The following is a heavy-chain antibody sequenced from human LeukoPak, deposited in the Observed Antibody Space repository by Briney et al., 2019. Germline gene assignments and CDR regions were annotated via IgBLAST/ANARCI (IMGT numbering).Heavy chain of an antibody. CDR3: AKPDYGSGTYYNVRYFDS. CDR2: VSWNGGII. V-gene: IGHV3-9*01. CDR1: GFTFDDYA. D-gene: IGHD3-10*01. J-gene: IGHJ4*02. Sequence: QAEGSLRLSCAASGFTFDDYAMHWVRQAPGKGLEWVSGVSWNGGIIVYADSVKGRFTISRDNAKKSLYLQMNSLRAEDTALYYCAKPDYGSGTYYNVRYFDSWGQGTLVTVSS.